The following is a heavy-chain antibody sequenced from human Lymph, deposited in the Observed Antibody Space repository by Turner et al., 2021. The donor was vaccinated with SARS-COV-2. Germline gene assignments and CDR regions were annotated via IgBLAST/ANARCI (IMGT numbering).Heavy chain of an antibody. CDR1: GGSISSSSHY. V-gene: IGHV4-39*01. CDR3: ARLVRRAEYYFDY. CDR2: IYYSESN. D-gene: IGHD3-10*01. Sequence: QLQLQESGTGLGKPSETLSLTCTVSGGSISSSSHYWGWVRQPPGRGLEWIGHIYYSESNYYNPSLKSRVTISVNTSKNQFTMKLSSVTAADTAVYYCARLVRRAEYYFDYWGQGTLVTVSS. J-gene: IGHJ4*02.